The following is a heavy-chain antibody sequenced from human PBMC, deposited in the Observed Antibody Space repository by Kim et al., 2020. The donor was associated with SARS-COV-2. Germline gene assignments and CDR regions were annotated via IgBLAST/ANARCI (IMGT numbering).Heavy chain of an antibody. V-gene: IGHV4-61*01. CDR3: ARGTGATLYFDY. CDR2: IYYSGST. Sequence: SETLSLTCTVSGGSVSSGSYYWSWIRQPPGKGLEWIGYIYYSGSTNYNPSLKSRVTISVDTSKNQFSLKLSSVTAADTAVYYCARGTGATLYFDYWGQGTLVTVSS. CDR1: GGSVSSGSYY. D-gene: IGHD1-26*01. J-gene: IGHJ4*02.